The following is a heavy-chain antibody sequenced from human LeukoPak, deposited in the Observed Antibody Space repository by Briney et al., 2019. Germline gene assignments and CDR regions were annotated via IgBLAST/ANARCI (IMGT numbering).Heavy chain of an antibody. V-gene: IGHV3-74*01. D-gene: IGHD5-12*01. CDR1: GFTFSTSW. J-gene: IGHJ6*04. Sequence: GSLRLSCTASGFTFSTSWMHWVRQAPGEGLVWVSRINPDGSAPTYADSVKGRFTISRDTAKNTLFLQVSSLRAEDTAVYFCARGYSGFGVYGMDVWGKGTTVTVSS. CDR3: ARGYSGFGVYGMDV. CDR2: INPDGSAP.